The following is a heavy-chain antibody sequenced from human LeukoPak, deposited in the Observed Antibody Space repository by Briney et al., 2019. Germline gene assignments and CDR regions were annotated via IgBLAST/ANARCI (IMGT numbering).Heavy chain of an antibody. J-gene: IGHJ5*02. V-gene: IGHV1-8*01. CDR2: MNPNSGNT. Sequence: ASVKVSCKASGYTFTSYDINWVRQATGQGLEWMGWMNPNSGNTGYAQKFQGRVTLTRNTSISTAYMELSSLTSEDTAMYYCTRGPSYHSKWVGGMWFDPWGQGTLVSVSS. CDR1: GYTFTSYD. CDR3: TRGPSYHSKWVGGMWFDP. D-gene: IGHD3-10*01.